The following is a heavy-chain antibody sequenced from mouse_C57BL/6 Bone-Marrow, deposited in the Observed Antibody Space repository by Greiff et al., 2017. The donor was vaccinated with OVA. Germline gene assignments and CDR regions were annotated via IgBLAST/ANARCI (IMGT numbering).Heavy chain of an antibody. J-gene: IGHJ2*01. Sequence: VQLQQSGPELVKPGASVKISCKASGYSFTCYYMNWVKQSPEKSLEWIGEINPSTGGTTYNQKFKAKATLTVDKSSSTAYMQLKSLTSEDSAVYYCAREERYFDYWGQGTTLTVSS. CDR3: AREERYFDY. CDR2: INPSTGGT. CDR1: GYSFTCYY. V-gene: IGHV1-42*01.